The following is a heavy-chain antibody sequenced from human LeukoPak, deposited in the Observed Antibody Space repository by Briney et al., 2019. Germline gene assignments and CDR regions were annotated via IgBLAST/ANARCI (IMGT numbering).Heavy chain of an antibody. CDR3: ARVRWELLRDFDY. D-gene: IGHD1-26*01. J-gene: IGHJ4*02. CDR2: IYYSGST. Sequence: PSETLSLTCTVSGGSISSSSYYWGWIRQPPGKGLEWIGSIYYSGSTYYNPSLKSRVTISVDTSKNQFSLKLSSVTAADTAVYYCARVRWELLRDFDYWGQGTLVTVSS. CDR1: GGSISSSSYY. V-gene: IGHV4-39*07.